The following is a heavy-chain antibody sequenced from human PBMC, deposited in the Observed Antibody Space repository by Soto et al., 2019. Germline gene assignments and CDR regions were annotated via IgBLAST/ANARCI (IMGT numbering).Heavy chain of an antibody. CDR2: IYHSGST. CDR3: ATMGTPATGLYYFDY. D-gene: IGHD5-18*01. Sequence: LETLPLTWAVSGGSSSSSNGWSWVRQPPGKGLDWIGEIYHSGSTNYNPSLKSRVTISVDKSKNQFSLKLSFVTAADTAVYYCATMGTPATGLYYFDYWGQGTLVTVSS. V-gene: IGHV4-4*02. CDR1: GGSSSSSNG. J-gene: IGHJ4*02.